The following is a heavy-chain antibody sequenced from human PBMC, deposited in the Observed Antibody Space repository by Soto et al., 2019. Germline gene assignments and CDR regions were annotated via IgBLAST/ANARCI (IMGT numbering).Heavy chain of an antibody. CDR1: GYTFTSYD. CDR2: MNPNSGNT. Sequence: ASVKVSCKSSGYTFTSYDINCVRQATGQGLEWMGWMNPNSGNTGYAQKFQGRVTMTRNTSISTAYMELSSLRSEDTAVYYCARVNVREYYDFWSGYSYYYYYMDVWGKGTTVTVSS. V-gene: IGHV1-8*01. J-gene: IGHJ6*03. D-gene: IGHD3-3*01. CDR3: ARVNVREYYDFWSGYSYYYYYMDV.